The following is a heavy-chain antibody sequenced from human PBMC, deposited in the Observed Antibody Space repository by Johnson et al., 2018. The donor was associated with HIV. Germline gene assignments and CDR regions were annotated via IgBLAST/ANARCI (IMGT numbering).Heavy chain of an antibody. J-gene: IGHJ3*02. Sequence: VQLVESGGGVQRPGGSLRLSCAASGFTFDDFGMGWVRQAPGKGLEWVSGINWNGGSTSYADSVKGRFTISRDNAKNSLYVQMNSLRAEDTAVYYCARVQCLPPNAFDIWGQGTMVTVSS. D-gene: IGHD5/OR15-5a*01. CDR2: INWNGGST. CDR1: GFTFDDFG. CDR3: ARVQCLPPNAFDI. V-gene: IGHV3-20*04.